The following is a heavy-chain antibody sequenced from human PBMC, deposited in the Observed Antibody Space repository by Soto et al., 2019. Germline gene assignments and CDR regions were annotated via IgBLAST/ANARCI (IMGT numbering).Heavy chain of an antibody. J-gene: IGHJ4*02. D-gene: IGHD3-10*01. CDR2: ISRDGSNE. V-gene: IGHV3-30-3*01. CDR3: ARDDEGGSDCDLGY. CDR1: GFTFSSYV. Sequence: QVQLVESGGGVVQPGRSLRLSCAASGFTFSSYVIHWVRQTPDKGLEWVAFISRDGSNEYYADSVKGRFTISRDNSKNTLYLEMNSLRTEDTAVYDCARDDEGGSDCDLGYWGQGTLVTVSS.